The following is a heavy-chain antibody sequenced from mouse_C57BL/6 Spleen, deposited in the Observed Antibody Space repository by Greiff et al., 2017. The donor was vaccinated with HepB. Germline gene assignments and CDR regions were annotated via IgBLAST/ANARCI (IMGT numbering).Heavy chain of an antibody. V-gene: IGHV5-9*01. J-gene: IGHJ2*01. CDR1: GFTFSSYT. CDR3: ARQKKWLLLDY. D-gene: IGHD2-3*01. Sequence: DVMLVESGGGLVKPGGSLKLSCAASGFTFSSYTMSWVRQTPEKRLEWVATISGGGGNTYYPDSVKGRFTISRDNAKNTLYLQMSSLRSEDTALYYCARQKKWLLLDYWGQGTTLTVSS. CDR2: ISGGGGNT.